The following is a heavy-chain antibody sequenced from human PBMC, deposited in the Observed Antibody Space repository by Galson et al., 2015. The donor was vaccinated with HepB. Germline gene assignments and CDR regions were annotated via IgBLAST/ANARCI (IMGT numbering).Heavy chain of an antibody. J-gene: IGHJ1*01. Sequence: SLRLSCAASGFTFSTYAMSWVRQAPGKGLEWVSGISGSGDNTYYAGSVKGRFTISRDNSKNTLYLQMNSLRAEDTAVYYCASSPNWLLYHWGQGTLVTVSS. CDR2: ISGSGDNT. CDR1: GFTFSTYA. D-gene: IGHD3/OR15-3a*01. CDR3: ASSPNWLLYH. V-gene: IGHV3-23*01.